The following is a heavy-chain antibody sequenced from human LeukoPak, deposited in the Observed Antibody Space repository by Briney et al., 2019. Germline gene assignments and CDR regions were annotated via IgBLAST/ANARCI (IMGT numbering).Heavy chain of an antibody. V-gene: IGHV4-34*01. J-gene: IGHJ3*02. D-gene: IGHD2-15*01. CDR3: ARHCCSGPAKRVFDI. CDR2: INHSGNT. Sequence: SETLSLTCAVYGGSFSGYYWSWIRQPPGKGLEWIGEINHSGNTDYNPSLRSRVTISVDTSNNQFSLRLGSVTAADTAVYHCARHCCSGPAKRVFDIWGQGTMVTVSS. CDR1: GGSFSGYY.